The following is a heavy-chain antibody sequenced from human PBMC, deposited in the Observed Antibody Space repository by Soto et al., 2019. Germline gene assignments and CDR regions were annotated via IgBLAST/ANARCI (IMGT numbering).Heavy chain of an antibody. J-gene: IGHJ6*02. CDR2: INHSGST. V-gene: IGHV4-34*01. Sequence: KPSETLSLTCAVYGGSFSGYYWSWIRQPPGKGLEWIGEINHSGSTNYNPSLKSRVTISVDTSKNQFSLKLSSVTAADTAVYYCARLRSYGSGSYYKANYYYYGMDVWGQGTTVTVSS. CDR1: GGSFSGYY. D-gene: IGHD3-10*01. CDR3: ARLRSYGSGSYYKANYYYYGMDV.